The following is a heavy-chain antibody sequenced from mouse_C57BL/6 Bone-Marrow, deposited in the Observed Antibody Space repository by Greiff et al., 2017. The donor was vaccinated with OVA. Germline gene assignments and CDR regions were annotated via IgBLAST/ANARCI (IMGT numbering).Heavy chain of an antibody. CDR2: IWGVGST. J-gene: IGHJ3*01. CDR3: ASLLLAY. Sequence: VQLQESGPGLVAPSQSLSITCTVSGFSLTSYGVDWVRQSPGKGLEWLGVIWGVGSTNYNSALKSRPSISKDNSKSQVFLKMNSLQTDDTAMYYCASLLLAYWGQGTLVTVSA. V-gene: IGHV2-6*01. D-gene: IGHD1-1*01. CDR1: GFSLTSYG.